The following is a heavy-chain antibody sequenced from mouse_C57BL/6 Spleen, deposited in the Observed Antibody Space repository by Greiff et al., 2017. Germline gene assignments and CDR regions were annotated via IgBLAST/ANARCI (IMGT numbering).Heavy chain of an antibody. Sequence: EVQLQQSGPELVKPGASVKIPCKASGYTFTDYNMDWVKQSHGKSLEWIGDINPNNGGTYYNQKFKGKATLTVDKSSSTAYMELRSLTSEDSAVYYCARRVIYYYRYYFDYWGQGTTLTVSS. CDR2: INPNNGGT. V-gene: IGHV1-18*01. CDR3: ARRVIYYYRYYFDY. CDR1: GYTFTDYN. J-gene: IGHJ2*01. D-gene: IGHD1-1*01.